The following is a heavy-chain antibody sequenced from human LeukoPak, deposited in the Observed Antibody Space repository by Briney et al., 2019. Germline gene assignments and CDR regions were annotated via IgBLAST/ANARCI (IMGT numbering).Heavy chain of an antibody. D-gene: IGHD5-24*01. CDR2: ISKDESNK. CDR3: ARDTSPFMTTILGY. Sequence: GGSLRLSCPASGFTFSNYPMHWVRQAPGKGLEWVAVISKDESNKYYADSVKGRFTISRDNSKNTLYLQMNSLRAEDTAVYYCARDTSPFMTTILGYWGQGTLVTVSS. J-gene: IGHJ4*02. V-gene: IGHV3-30*04. CDR1: GFTFSNYP.